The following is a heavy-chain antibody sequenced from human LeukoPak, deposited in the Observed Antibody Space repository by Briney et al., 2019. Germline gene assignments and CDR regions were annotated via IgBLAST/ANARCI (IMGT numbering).Heavy chain of an antibody. J-gene: IGHJ5*02. CDR1: GYSFTSYW. D-gene: IGHD3-10*01. Sequence: KCGESLKISCKGSGYSFTSYWIGWVRQMPGKGLEWMGIIYPGDSDTRYSPSFQGQVTISADKSISTAYLQWSSLKASDTAMYYCARRVRGVIQDNWFDPWGQGTLVTVSS. CDR2: IYPGDSDT. CDR3: ARRVRGVIQDNWFDP. V-gene: IGHV5-51*01.